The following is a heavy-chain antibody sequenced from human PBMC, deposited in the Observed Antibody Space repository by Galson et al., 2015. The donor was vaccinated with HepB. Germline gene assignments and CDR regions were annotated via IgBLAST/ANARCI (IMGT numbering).Heavy chain of an antibody. J-gene: IGHJ4*02. CDR1: TFIFSTYS. D-gene: IGHD3-3*01. V-gene: IGHV3-48*04. CDR3: ARDLEGITIYGVATFDY. CDR2: ISARGTTI. Sequence: SLRLSCAASTFIFSTYSMNWVRQAPGMGLEWLSYISARGTTIYYADPLKGRFTISRDNAKNSLYLQMNSLRPEDTAVYYCARDLEGITIYGVATFDYWGQGTLVTVSS.